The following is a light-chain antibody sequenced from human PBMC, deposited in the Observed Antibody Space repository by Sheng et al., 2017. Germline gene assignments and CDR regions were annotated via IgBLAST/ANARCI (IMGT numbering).Light chain of an antibody. CDR1: QSVLHSSNNKNY. Sequence: DIVMTQSPDSLAVSLGERATINCKSSQSVLHSSNNKNYLAWYQQKPGQPPKLLIYWASTRESGVPDRFSGSGSGTDFTLTISSLQAEDVAVYYCQQYYSSVSVTFGQGTRLEIK. V-gene: IGKV4-1*01. J-gene: IGKJ5*01. CDR2: WAS. CDR3: QQYYSSVSVT.